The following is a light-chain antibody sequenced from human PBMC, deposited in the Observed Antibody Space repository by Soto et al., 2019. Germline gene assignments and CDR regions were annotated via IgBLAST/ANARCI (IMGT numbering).Light chain of an antibody. CDR2: DAP. CDR1: RSVSTY. V-gene: IGKV3-11*01. J-gene: IGKJ5*01. CDR3: QQRSGWSSIT. Sequence: EIVFTQSPAAQSLPPGEIATLSSRASRSVSTYLAWYQQKPGQAPRLLIHDAPNRATGIPARFSGSGSGTDFTLTISSLEPEDFAVYYCQQRSGWSSITFGHGTRLEIK.